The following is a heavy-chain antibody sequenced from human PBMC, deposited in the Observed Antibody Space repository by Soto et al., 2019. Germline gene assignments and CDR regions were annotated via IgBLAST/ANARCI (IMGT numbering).Heavy chain of an antibody. D-gene: IGHD3-22*01. CDR3: VTVSPHNWFDP. V-gene: IGHV3-30-3*01. J-gene: IGHJ5*02. CDR2: MSYDGGNK. CDR1: GFTFSSNV. Sequence: TGGPLRLSCAASGFTFSSNVMHWVRQAPGKGLEWVAVMSYDGGNKYYADSVTGRFTISRDSSKNTLYLEMNSLRAEDTAVYYCVTVSPHNWFDPWGQGTLVTVSS.